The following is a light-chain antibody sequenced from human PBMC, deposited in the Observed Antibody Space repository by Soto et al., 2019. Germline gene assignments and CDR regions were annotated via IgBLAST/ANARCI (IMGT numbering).Light chain of an antibody. CDR2: DND. Sequence: SYVLTQPPSVSVAPGQTARITCGGNNIGSKSVHWYQQKPGQAPVLVLYDNDDRPSGIPERFSGSNSGNTATLTISRVEAGDEADYYCQVWDNDSDHYVFGTGTKVTVL. CDR1: NIGSKS. J-gene: IGLJ1*01. V-gene: IGLV3-21*02. CDR3: QVWDNDSDHYV.